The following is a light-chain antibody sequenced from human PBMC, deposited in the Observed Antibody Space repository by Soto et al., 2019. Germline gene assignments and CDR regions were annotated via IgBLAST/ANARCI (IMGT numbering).Light chain of an antibody. J-gene: IGKJ1*01. V-gene: IGKV3-20*01. CDR3: QQYGGSSWT. Sequence: ELVLTQSPGTLSLSPGERATLSCRASQSVSSSYLAWYQQKPGQAPRLLIYATSTRATGVPDRFSGSGSGTDFPLTISSLEPEDFAVYYCQQYGGSSWTFGQGTKVEIK. CDR2: ATS. CDR1: QSVSSSY.